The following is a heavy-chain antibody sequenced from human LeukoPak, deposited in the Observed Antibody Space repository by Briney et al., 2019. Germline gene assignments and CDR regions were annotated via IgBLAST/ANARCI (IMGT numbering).Heavy chain of an antibody. V-gene: IGHV4-30-2*01. CDR1: GGSISSGGNA. CDR3: ARNSRGLVFFDY. D-gene: IGHD3/OR15-3a*01. CDR2: ICQSGST. Sequence: PSETLSLTCAVSGGSISSGGNAWSWIRQPPGKRPEWIGYICQSGSTYYTPSLKSRVTMSVDRSKNQFSLKLNSVTAADTAVYYCARNSRGLVFFDYWGQGTLVTVSS. J-gene: IGHJ4*02.